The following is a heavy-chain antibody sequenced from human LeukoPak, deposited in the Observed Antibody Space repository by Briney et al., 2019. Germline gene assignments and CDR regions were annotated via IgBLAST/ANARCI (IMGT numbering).Heavy chain of an antibody. Sequence: SETLSLTCTVSGGSISSYYWSWFRQPPGKGLEWIGYIYYSGSTNYNPSLKSRVTISVDTSKNQFSLKLSSVTAADTAVYYCARADSGWYAEFDYWGQGTLVTVSS. V-gene: IGHV4-59*01. J-gene: IGHJ4*02. CDR1: GGSISSYY. D-gene: IGHD6-19*01. CDR3: ARADSGWYAEFDY. CDR2: IYYSGST.